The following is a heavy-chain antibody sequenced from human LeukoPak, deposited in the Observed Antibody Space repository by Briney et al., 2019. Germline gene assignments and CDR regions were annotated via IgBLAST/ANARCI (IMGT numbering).Heavy chain of an antibody. D-gene: IGHD3-22*01. Sequence: ASVKVSCKASGYTFTGYYMHWVRQAPGQGLEWMGWINPNSGGTNYAQKFQGRVTMTEDTSTDTAYMELSSLRSEDTAVYYCATTTMVVVGIGTFDIWGQGTMVTVSS. V-gene: IGHV1-2*02. CDR2: INPNSGGT. J-gene: IGHJ3*02. CDR3: ATTTMVVVGIGTFDI. CDR1: GYTFTGYY.